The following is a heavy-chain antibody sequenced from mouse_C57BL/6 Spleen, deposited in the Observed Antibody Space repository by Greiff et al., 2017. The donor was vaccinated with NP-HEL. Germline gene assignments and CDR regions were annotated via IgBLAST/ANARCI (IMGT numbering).Heavy chain of an antibody. CDR1: GYAFSSSW. D-gene: IGHD1-1*01. V-gene: IGHV1-82*01. Sequence: VQLQQSGPELVKPGASVKISCKASGYAFSSSWMNWVKQRPGKGLEWIGRIYPGDGDTNYNGKFKGKATLTADKSSSTAYMQRSSLTSEDSAVYFCATTTVVAKGFAYWGQGTLVTVSA. J-gene: IGHJ3*01. CDR3: ATTTVVAKGFAY. CDR2: IYPGDGDT.